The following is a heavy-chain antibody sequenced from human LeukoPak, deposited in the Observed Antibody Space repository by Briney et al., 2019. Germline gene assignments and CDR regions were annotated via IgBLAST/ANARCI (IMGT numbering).Heavy chain of an antibody. CDR2: ISSSGSTI. CDR1: GFTFSSYE. CDR3: ARAHPYCSGGSCYNQNRYYYYYYMDV. J-gene: IGHJ6*03. D-gene: IGHD2-15*01. Sequence: QPGGSLRLSCAVSGFTFSSYEMNWVRQAPGKGLEWVSYISSSGSTIYYADSVKGRFTISRDNAKNSLYLQMNSLRAEDTAVYYCARAHPYCSGGSCYNQNRYYYYYYMDVWGKGTTVTVSS. V-gene: IGHV3-48*03.